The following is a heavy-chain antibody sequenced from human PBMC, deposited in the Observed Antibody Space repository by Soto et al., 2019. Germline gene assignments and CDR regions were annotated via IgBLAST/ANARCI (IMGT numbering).Heavy chain of an antibody. D-gene: IGHD6-13*01. J-gene: IGHJ4*02. Sequence: PSETLSLTCTVSGGSISSAGYSWSWIRQPPGKGLEWIGSIYYSGSTYYNPSLKSRVTISVDTSKNHFSLKLTSVTAADTAVYYCARPGGSGWFYFDSWGQGSQVTVSS. V-gene: IGHV4-39*02. CDR3: ARPGGSGWFYFDS. CDR2: IYYSGST. CDR1: GGSISSAGYS.